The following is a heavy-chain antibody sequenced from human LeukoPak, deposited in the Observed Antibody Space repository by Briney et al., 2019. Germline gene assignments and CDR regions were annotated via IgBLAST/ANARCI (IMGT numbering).Heavy chain of an antibody. V-gene: IGHV3-21*01. Sequence: NPGGSLRLSCAASGFTFSSYSINWVRQAPGKGLEWVSSISSSSSYIYYADSVKGRFTISRDNAKNSLYLQMNSLRAEDTAVYYCARGPANYYDTPSDYWGQGTLVTVSS. D-gene: IGHD3-22*01. J-gene: IGHJ4*02. CDR2: ISSSSSYI. CDR1: GFTFSSYS. CDR3: ARGPANYYDTPSDY.